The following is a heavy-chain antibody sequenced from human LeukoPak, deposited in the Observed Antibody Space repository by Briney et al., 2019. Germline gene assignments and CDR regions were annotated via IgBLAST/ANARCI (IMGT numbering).Heavy chain of an antibody. CDR1: GGSISSYY. J-gene: IGHJ6*03. CDR3: ARAPLRYLYWSGGSCDYYMDV. Sequence: PSETLSLTCTVSGGSISSYYWNWIRQPPGKGLQWIGYISYSGSTNYNPSLRSRVTISVDPSKTQFSLKLSSVTAADTAVYYCARAPLRYLYWSGGSCDYYMDVWGKGTTVTVSS. D-gene: IGHD2-15*01. CDR2: ISYSGST. V-gene: IGHV4-59*01.